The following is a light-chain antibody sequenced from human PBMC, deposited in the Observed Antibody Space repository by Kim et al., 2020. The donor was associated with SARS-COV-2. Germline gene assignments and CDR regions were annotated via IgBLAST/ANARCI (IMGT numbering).Light chain of an antibody. Sequence: ASVGDRVTITCRASHDISSFLSWYQQKPGVAPKLVIYDASNLETGVSTRFRGSGSGTVFTLSISSLQPEDFATYFCQQYDNLPLTFGGGTKVDIK. V-gene: IGKV1-33*01. CDR1: HDISSF. CDR2: DAS. J-gene: IGKJ4*01. CDR3: QQYDNLPLT.